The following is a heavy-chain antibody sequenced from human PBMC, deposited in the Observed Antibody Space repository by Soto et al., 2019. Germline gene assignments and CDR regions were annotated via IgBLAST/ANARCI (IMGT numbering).Heavy chain of an antibody. CDR2: IYYSGST. CDR1: GYSISSSNW. Sequence: QMQLQESGPGLVKPSDTLSLTCAVSGYSISSSNWWGWIRQPPGKGLEWIGYIYYSGSTYYTPSLKSRVTMSVDTSNNQFSLRLNSVTAVDTAVYYCASKPNSRYSFDYWGQGTLVTVSS. CDR3: ASKPNSRYSFDY. D-gene: IGHD6-6*01. V-gene: IGHV4-28*01. J-gene: IGHJ4*02.